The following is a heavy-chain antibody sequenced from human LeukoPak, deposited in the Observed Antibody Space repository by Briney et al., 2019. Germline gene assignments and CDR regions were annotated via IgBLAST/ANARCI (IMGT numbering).Heavy chain of an antibody. CDR2: ISSSGSTI. D-gene: IGHD2-2*01. Sequence: GGSLRLSCAASGFTFSSYEMNWVRQAPGKGLEWVSYISSSGSTIYYADSVKGRFTISRDNAKNPLYLQMNSLRAEDTAVYYCARGSPLGRHQGYYYGMDVWGQGTTVTVSS. CDR1: GFTFSSYE. J-gene: IGHJ6*02. CDR3: ARGSPLGRHQGYYYGMDV. V-gene: IGHV3-48*03.